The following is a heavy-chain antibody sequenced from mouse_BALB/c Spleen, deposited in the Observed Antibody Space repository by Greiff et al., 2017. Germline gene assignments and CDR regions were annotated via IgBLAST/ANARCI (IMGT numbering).Heavy chain of an antibody. CDR1: GFSLTGYG. CDR2: IWGDGST. J-gene: IGHJ1*01. CDR3: ARGRAGLRRDWYFDV. V-gene: IGHV2-6-7*01. D-gene: IGHD2-2*01. Sequence: VQLVESGPGLVAPSQSLSITCTVSGFSLTGYGVNWVRQPPGKGLEWLGMIWGDGSTDYNSALKSRLSISKDNSKSQVFLKMNSLQTDDTARYYCARGRAGLRRDWYFDVWGAGTTVTVSS.